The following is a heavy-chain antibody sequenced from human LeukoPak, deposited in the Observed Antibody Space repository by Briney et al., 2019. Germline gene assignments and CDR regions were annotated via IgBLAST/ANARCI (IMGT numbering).Heavy chain of an antibody. V-gene: IGHV3-33*01. CDR2: IWFDGSSQ. CDR3: ARKGYSGRYSHGMDV. CDR1: GFTFSSSG. J-gene: IGHJ6*02. Sequence: WGSLRLSCAASGFTFSSSGLYWVRKPPGPGLEWVELIWFDGSSQNYADSVKGRYTISRDNPKNSMFLQMNSLRAEDTAVYYCARKGYSGRYSHGMDVWGQGTTVTVSS. D-gene: IGHD1-26*01.